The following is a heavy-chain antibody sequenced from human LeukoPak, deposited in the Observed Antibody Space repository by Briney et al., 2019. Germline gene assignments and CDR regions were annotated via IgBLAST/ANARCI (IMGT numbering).Heavy chain of an antibody. Sequence: SETLSLTCTVSGGSISSSSYYWSWIRQPAGKGLEWIGRIYTSGSTNYNPSLKSRVTISVDKSKNQFSLKLSSVTAADTAVYYCARQLVDWFDPWGQGTLVTVSS. J-gene: IGHJ5*02. V-gene: IGHV4-61*02. CDR1: GGSISSSSYY. D-gene: IGHD2-8*02. CDR3: ARQLVDWFDP. CDR2: IYTSGST.